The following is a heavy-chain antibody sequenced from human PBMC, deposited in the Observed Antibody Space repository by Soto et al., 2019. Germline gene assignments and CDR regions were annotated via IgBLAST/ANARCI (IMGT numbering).Heavy chain of an antibody. J-gene: IGHJ5*01. D-gene: IGHD6-6*01. CDR1: GFTLSSYG. CDR2: ISGSGGGT. CDR3: TKRPDWFDS. V-gene: IGHV3-23*01. Sequence: PGGSLRLSCAASGFTLSSYGMSWVRQAPGTGLEWVSTISGSGGGTYYADSVKGRFTISRDNSKNTLFLQMNTLRAEDTAVYYWTKRPDWFDSWGQGTLVTVSS.